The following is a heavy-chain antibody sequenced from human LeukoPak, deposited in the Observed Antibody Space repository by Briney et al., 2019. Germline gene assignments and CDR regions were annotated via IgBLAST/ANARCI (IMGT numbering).Heavy chain of an antibody. J-gene: IGHJ4*02. CDR2: INPNSGGT. CDR1: GYTLTGYY. V-gene: IGHV1-2*02. D-gene: IGHD3-22*01. Sequence: ASVNVSCKASGYTLTGYYMHWGRHAPGQGLECMGWINPNSGGTNYTQKLRGRVTMTRDTSISTAYMELSRLRSDDTAVYYCARDHHAGTRRSIVVVTYFDYWGQGTLVTVSS. CDR3: ARDHHAGTRRSIVVVTYFDY.